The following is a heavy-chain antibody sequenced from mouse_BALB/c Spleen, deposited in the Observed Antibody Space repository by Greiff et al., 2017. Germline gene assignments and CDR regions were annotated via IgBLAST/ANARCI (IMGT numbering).Heavy chain of an antibody. CDR3: ARDSEGYDSSVVWDY. D-gene: IGHD2-2*01. Sequence: EVQGVESGGGLVQPGGSLRLSCATSGFTFTDYYMSWVRQPPGKALEWLGFIRNKANGYTTEYSASVKGRFTISRDNSQSILYLQMNTLRAEDSATYYCARDSEGYDSSVVWDYWGQGTSVTVSS. CDR1: GFTFTDYY. J-gene: IGHJ4*01. CDR2: IRNKANGYTT. V-gene: IGHV7-3*02.